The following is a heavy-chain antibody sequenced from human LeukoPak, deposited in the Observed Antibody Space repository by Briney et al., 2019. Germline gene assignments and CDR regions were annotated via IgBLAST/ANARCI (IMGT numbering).Heavy chain of an antibody. J-gene: IGHJ4*02. D-gene: IGHD3-22*01. CDR2: IYSRGST. CDR1: GGSISTYY. V-gene: IGHV4-59*01. Sequence: SETLSLTCTVSGGSISTYYWSWVRQPPGKGLEWIGYIYSRGSTNYNPSLKSRVTISIDTSENQFSLKLTSVTAADTAVYYCARGRYYDSSGYYLDYWGQGTLVTVSS. CDR3: ARGRYYDSSGYYLDY.